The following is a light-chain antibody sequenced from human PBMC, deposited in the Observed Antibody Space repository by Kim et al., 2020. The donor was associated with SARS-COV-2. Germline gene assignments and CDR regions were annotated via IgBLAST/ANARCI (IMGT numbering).Light chain of an antibody. CDR3: ETWDSNTV. Sequence: GSSVKRTCTLSRGHSSYIIAWHQQQPGKAPRYLMKLEGSGSYNKGSGVPDRFSGSSSGADRYLTISNLQSEDEADYYCETWDSNTVFGGGTKLTVL. V-gene: IGLV4-60*03. J-gene: IGLJ3*02. CDR1: RGHSSYI. CDR2: LEGSGSY.